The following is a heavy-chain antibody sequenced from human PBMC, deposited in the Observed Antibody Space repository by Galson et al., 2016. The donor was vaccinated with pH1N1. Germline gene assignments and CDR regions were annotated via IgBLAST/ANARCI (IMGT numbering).Heavy chain of an antibody. Sequence: PLRLSCAASGFTFSDYPMYWVRQTPGKGLQCVALVSYDGSNKYYEDSVQGRFTISRDNAKNTLYLQMNSLRAEETAVYYCARDPGYYGLGDPFDMWGQGTMVTVSS. CDR1: GFTFSDYP. D-gene: IGHD3-3*01. J-gene: IGHJ3*02. CDR3: ARDPGYYGLGDPFDM. CDR2: VSYDGSNK. V-gene: IGHV3-30-3*01.